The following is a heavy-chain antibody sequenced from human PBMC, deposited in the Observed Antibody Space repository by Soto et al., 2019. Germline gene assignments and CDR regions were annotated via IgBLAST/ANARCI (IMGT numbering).Heavy chain of an antibody. V-gene: IGHV1-18*01. J-gene: IGHJ5*02. CDR1: GYTFTSYG. D-gene: IGHD2-2*01. Sequence: GASVKLSCTDSGYTFTSYGISWVRQAPGQGPEWMGWISAYNGNTNYAQKLQGRVTMTTDTSTSTAYMELRSLRSDDTAVYYCARKSLREDIVVVPAAFNWFDPWGQGTLVTVSS. CDR2: ISAYNGNT. CDR3: ARKSLREDIVVVPAAFNWFDP.